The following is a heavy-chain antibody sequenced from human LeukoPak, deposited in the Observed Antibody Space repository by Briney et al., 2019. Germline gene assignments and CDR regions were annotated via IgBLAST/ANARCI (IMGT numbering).Heavy chain of an antibody. Sequence: PGGSLRLSCAASGFIFSNYGFHWVRQAPGKGLEWVAVFWSDGRQKYYVDSVKGRFTVSRDTSKKTVYLQMNSLRAEDTAVYYCARDDDGSGKYGQLYWSQGTLVTVSS. V-gene: IGHV3-33*01. J-gene: IGHJ4*02. CDR1: GFIFSNYG. D-gene: IGHD3-10*01. CDR2: FWSDGRQK. CDR3: ARDDDGSGKYGQLY.